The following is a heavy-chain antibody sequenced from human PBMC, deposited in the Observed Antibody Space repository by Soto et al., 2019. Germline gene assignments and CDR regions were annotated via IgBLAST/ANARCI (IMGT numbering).Heavy chain of an antibody. CDR1: GYSFTIYG. CDR2: ISTYNGNT. D-gene: IGHD2-2*01. CDR3: ARVRCSSTSCYFGEDYYNYGLDF. Sequence: ASVKVSCKASGYSFTIYGISWVLQSPGQWLEGMGWISTYNGNTNYEQKLQGRVTMTTDTSTSTAYMELRSLRSDDTAVYYCARVRCSSTSCYFGEDYYNYGLDFWGQGTTVTVSS. V-gene: IGHV1-18*04. J-gene: IGHJ6*02.